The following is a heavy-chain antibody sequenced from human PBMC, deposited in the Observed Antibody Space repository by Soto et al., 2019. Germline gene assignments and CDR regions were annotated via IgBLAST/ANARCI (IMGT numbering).Heavy chain of an antibody. V-gene: IGHV3-23*01. CDR2: ISGSGGSP. CDR1: GFTFSSYA. Sequence: GGSLRLSCAASGFTFSSYAMSWVRQAPGKGLEWVSAISGSGGSPYYADSVKGRFTISRDNSKNTLYLQMNSLRAEDTAVYYCAKDQEENTMVQGVIDAFDIWGQGTMVTVSS. CDR3: AKDQEENTMVQGVIDAFDI. J-gene: IGHJ3*02. D-gene: IGHD3-10*01.